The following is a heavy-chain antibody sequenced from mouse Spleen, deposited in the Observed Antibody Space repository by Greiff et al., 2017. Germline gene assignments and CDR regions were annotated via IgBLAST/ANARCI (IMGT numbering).Heavy chain of an antibody. J-gene: IGHJ4*01. CDR2: ISTYYGDA. CDR1: GYTFTDYA. CDR3: ARGLLRSQYYYAMDY. V-gene: IGHV1S137*01. D-gene: IGHD1-1*01. Sequence: VQLQQSGAELVRPGVSAKISCKGSGYTFTDYAMHWVKQSHAKSLEWIGVISTYYGDASYNQKFKGKATMTVDKSSSTAYMELARLTSEDSAIYYCARGLLRSQYYYAMDYWGQGTSVTVSS.